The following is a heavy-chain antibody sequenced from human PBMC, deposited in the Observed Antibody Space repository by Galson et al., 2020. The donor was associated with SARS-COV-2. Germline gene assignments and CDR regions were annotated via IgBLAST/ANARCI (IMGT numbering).Heavy chain of an antibody. CDR1: GGSISSGDYY. V-gene: IGHV4-30-4*01. J-gene: IGHJ5*02. Sequence: ASETLSLTCTVSGGSISSGDYYWSWIRQPPGKGLEWIGYIYYSGSTYYNPSLKSRVTISVDTSKNQFSLKLSSVTAADTAVYYCARTYYYGSGSSGNWFDPWGQGTLVTVSS. CDR3: ARTYYYGSGSSGNWFDP. CDR2: IYYSGST. D-gene: IGHD3-10*01.